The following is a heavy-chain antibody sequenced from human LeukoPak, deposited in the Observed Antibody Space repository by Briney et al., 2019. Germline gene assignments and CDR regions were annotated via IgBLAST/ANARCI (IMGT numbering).Heavy chain of an antibody. CDR3: ARGKYDSSPFLQH. J-gene: IGHJ1*01. Sequence: GGSVRLSCAASGFTFSSYAMHWVRQAPGKGLEWVAVISYGGSNKYYADSVKARFTISRDNAKNSMYLQMNSLRAEDTAVYYCARGKYDSSPFLQHWGQGTLVTVSS. D-gene: IGHD3-22*01. V-gene: IGHV3-30-3*01. CDR1: GFTFSSYA. CDR2: ISYGGSNK.